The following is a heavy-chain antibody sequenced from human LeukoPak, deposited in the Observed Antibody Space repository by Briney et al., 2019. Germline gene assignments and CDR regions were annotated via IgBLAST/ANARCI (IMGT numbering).Heavy chain of an antibody. Sequence: PSETLSLTCTDSGGSISSAGYYWSWIRQHPGKGLEWIGYIYYSGSTYYNPSLKSRVTISVDTSRNQFSLKLSSVTAADTAVYYCARGAQLRFLEWLPAAMPDYWGQGTLVTVSS. CDR1: GGSISSAGYY. J-gene: IGHJ4*02. V-gene: IGHV4-31*03. D-gene: IGHD3-3*01. CDR2: IYYSGST. CDR3: ARGAQLRFLEWLPAAMPDY.